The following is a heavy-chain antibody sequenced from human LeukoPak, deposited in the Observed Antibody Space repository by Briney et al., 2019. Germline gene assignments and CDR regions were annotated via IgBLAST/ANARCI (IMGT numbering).Heavy chain of an antibody. D-gene: IGHD2-2*01. J-gene: IGHJ4*02. V-gene: IGHV3-23*01. Sequence: GGSLRLSCAASGFTFSSYAMSWVRQAPGKGLEWVSAISGSGGSTYYADSEKGRFTISRDNSKNTLYLQMNSLRAEDTAVYYCAKDEYCSSTSCYRGGLYYFDYWGQGTLVTVSS. CDR2: ISGSGGST. CDR1: GFTFSSYA. CDR3: AKDEYCSSTSCYRGGLYYFDY.